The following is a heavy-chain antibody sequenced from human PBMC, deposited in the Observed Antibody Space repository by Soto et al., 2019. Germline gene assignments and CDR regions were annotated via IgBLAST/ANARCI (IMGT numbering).Heavy chain of an antibody. CDR2: IWYDGSTK. CDR3: ARDVGPEVYGMDV. J-gene: IGHJ6*02. Sequence: QVQLVESGGGVGQPGRSLRLSCAASGFTFRSYGMHWVRQAPGKGLEWVAVIWYDGSTKYYADSVKGRFTISRDNSKNTLYLQMNSLGDEDTAVYYCARDVGPEVYGMDVWGQGTTFIVSS. V-gene: IGHV3-33*01. D-gene: IGHD2-15*01. CDR1: GFTFRSYG.